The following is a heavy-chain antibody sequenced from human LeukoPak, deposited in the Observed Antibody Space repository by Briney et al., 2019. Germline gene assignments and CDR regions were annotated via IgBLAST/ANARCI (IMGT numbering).Heavy chain of an antibody. CDR2: IRGSGGST. Sequence: GGSLRLSCAASGFPLSSYAMIWVRQAPGKGLEWVSGIRGSGGSTYYADSVKGRFTISRDNSKNTLYLQMNSLRAEDTAVYYCATPPRRGSRNWFDPWGQGTLVTVSS. V-gene: IGHV3-23*01. J-gene: IGHJ5*02. CDR3: ATPPRRGSRNWFDP. D-gene: IGHD1-14*01. CDR1: GFPLSSYA.